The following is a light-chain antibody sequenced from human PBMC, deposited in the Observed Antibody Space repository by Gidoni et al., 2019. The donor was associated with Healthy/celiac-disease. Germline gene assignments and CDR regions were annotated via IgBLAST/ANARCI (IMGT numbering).Light chain of an antibody. V-gene: IGKV1-33*01. Sequence: DIHLTHSPSSLSASVGDRVTITCQASQDISNYLNWYQHNPGKAPKLLIYDASNLETGVPSRYSGSGSGKDFTFTISRLQPEDIAKYYCQQYDNLLTFGGGTKVEIK. CDR1: QDISNY. CDR2: DAS. J-gene: IGKJ4*01. CDR3: QQYDNLLT.